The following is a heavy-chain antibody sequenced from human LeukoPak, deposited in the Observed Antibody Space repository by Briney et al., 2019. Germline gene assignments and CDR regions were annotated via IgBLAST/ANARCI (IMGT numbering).Heavy chain of an antibody. CDR1: GFTFSSYD. CDR3: ARGGYSSSWYHFDY. D-gene: IGHD6-13*01. V-gene: IGHV3-13*01. CDR2: IGTAGDT. J-gene: IGHJ4*02. Sequence: GGSLRLSCAASGFTFSSYDMRWVRQATGKGLEWVSAIGTAGDTYYPGSVKGRFTISRDNSKNTLFLQMNSLRAEDTAVYYCARGGYSSSWYHFDYWGQGTLVTVSS.